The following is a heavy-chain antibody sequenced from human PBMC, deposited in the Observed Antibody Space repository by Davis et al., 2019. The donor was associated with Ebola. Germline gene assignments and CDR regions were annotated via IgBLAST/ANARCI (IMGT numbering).Heavy chain of an antibody. CDR1: GYTFTSYD. Sequence: AASVKVSCKASGYTFTSYDINWVRQATGQGLEWMGWMNPNSGNTGYAQKFQGRVTMTRNTSISTAYMELSSLRSEDTAVYYCAREFNYGRVYYYYGMDVWGQGTTVTASS. D-gene: IGHD4-11*01. V-gene: IGHV1-8*01. CDR2: MNPNSGNT. CDR3: AREFNYGRVYYYYGMDV. J-gene: IGHJ6*02.